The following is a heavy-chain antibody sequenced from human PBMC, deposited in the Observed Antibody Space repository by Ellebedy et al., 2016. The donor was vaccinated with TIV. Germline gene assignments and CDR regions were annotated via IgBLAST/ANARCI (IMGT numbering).Heavy chain of an antibody. D-gene: IGHD6-19*01. CDR3: ARRNRAVTGYYSYYGMDV. Sequence: AASVKVSCKASGYTFTSFDISWVRQATGQGLEWMGWMKPDSGSIAYAQKFLGRVTMTRDTSTTTAYVELSNLRTEDTAVYYCARRNRAVTGYYSYYGMDVWGQGTTVTVSS. J-gene: IGHJ6*02. CDR1: GYTFTSFD. CDR2: MKPDSGSI. V-gene: IGHV1-8*01.